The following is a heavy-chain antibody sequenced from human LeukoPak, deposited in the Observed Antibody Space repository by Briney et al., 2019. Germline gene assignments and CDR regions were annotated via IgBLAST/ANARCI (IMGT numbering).Heavy chain of an antibody. CDR1: GGSISSYY. J-gene: IGHJ3*02. D-gene: IGHD5-24*01. V-gene: IGHV4-4*07. Sequence: SETLSLTCTVSGGSISSYYWSWIRQPAGKGLEWIGRIYTSGSTNYNPSLKSRVTISVDKSKNQFSLKLSSVTAADTAVYYCARDLNARDGYNHDAFDIWGQGTMVTVSS. CDR2: IYTSGST. CDR3: ARDLNARDGYNHDAFDI.